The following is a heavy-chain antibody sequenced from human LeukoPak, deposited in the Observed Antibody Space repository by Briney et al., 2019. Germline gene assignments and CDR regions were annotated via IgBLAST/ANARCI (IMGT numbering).Heavy chain of an antibody. Sequence: SETLSLTCTVSGGSISSHGYYWGWIRQPPGKGLEWIGTIYYSGSTYYNPSLKSRVTISVDTSKNQFSLKLSSVTAADTAVYYCARDIKCSGGSCALNWFDPWGQETLVNVSS. V-gene: IGHV4-39*07. J-gene: IGHJ5*02. CDR3: ARDIKCSGGSCALNWFDP. D-gene: IGHD2-15*01. CDR1: GGSISSHGYY. CDR2: IYYSGST.